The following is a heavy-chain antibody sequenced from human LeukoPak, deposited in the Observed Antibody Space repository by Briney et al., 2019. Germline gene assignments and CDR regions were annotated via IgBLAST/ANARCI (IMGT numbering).Heavy chain of an antibody. CDR3: ARVKKLMPEFEF. CDR2: INPNSGAT. CDR1: GYTFIDYY. D-gene: IGHD2-2*01. Sequence: ASVTVSFKSSGYTFIDYYIHWVRQAPGQGLEWMGWINPNSGATKYAQKFQGRVSMTRDTSINTAYMDLTNLRSDDTAIFYCARVKKLMPEFEFWGQGTLVTVSS. J-gene: IGHJ4*02. V-gene: IGHV1-2*02.